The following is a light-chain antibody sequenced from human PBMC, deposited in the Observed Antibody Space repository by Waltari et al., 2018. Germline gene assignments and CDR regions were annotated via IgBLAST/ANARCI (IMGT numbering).Light chain of an antibody. CDR2: GAS. CDR1: QSVSSN. CDR3: QQYNNWPPERT. V-gene: IGKV3-15*01. J-gene: IGKJ3*01. Sequence: EIVMTQSPATLSVSPGERATFSCRASQSVSSNLAWYQQKPGQAPRLLIYGASTRATGIPARFSGSGSGTEFTLTISSLQSEDFAVYYCQQYNNWPPERTFGPGTKVDIK.